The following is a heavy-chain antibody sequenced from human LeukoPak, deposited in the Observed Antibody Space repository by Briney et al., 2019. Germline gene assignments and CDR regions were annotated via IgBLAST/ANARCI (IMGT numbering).Heavy chain of an antibody. V-gene: IGHV3-30*04. CDR1: GFTFSGSP. D-gene: IGHD2-8*01. CDR2: ISDDGGRK. CDR3: ARGIYNNGNMNDY. Sequence: GGSLRLSRAASGFTFSGSPMHCVRQAPGKGLGWVAIISDDGGRKFYADSVKGRFTISRDNSKNTLYLQMNSLRVEDTALYYCARGIYNNGNMNDYWGQGTLVTVSS. J-gene: IGHJ4*02.